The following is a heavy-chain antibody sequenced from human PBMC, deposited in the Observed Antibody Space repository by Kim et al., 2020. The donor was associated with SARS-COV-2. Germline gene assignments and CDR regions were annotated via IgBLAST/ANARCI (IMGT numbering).Heavy chain of an antibody. V-gene: IGHV3-23*01. Sequence: VKGRLTSSRENSKNTLYLQMNSLRAEDTAVYYCAKDSTPFITGTGGWFDPWGQGTLVTVSS. D-gene: IGHD1-7*01. CDR3: AKDSTPFITGTGGWFDP. J-gene: IGHJ5*02.